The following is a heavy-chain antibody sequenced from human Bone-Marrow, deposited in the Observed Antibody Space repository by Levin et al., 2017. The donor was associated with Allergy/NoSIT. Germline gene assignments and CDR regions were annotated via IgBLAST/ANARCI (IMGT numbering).Heavy chain of an antibody. CDR2: ISYDGSRK. Sequence: GGSLRLSCEGSGFNFHSFAMHWVRQAPGKGLEWVAGISYDGSRKYYADSVKGRFTISRDNVKNTVHLQLSSLRPEDTAVYFCARETAALYYFDYWGEGTLVIVSS. V-gene: IGHV3-30*04. CDR1: GFNFHSFA. CDR3: ARETAALYYFDY. D-gene: IGHD3-16*01. J-gene: IGHJ4*02.